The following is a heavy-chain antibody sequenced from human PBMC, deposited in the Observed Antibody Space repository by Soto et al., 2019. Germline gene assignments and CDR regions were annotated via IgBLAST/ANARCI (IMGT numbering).Heavy chain of an antibody. D-gene: IGHD6-25*01. V-gene: IGHV4-34*01. CDR1: GGHFRGHC. J-gene: IGHJ4*02. Sequence: SETLSLPCAVYGGHFRGHCCSWIRQPPGKGLEWIGEINHSGSTNYYPSLKSRVTISVDTSKNQFFLMLSSVTAADTAVYYCARGDGYSSARGVYYFDYWGQGTLVTVSS. CDR3: ARGDGYSSARGVYYFDY. CDR2: INHSGST.